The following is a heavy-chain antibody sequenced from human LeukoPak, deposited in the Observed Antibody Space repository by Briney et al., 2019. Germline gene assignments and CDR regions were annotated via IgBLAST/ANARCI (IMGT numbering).Heavy chain of an antibody. CDR1: GGSISSYY. J-gene: IGHJ6*02. CDR3: ARGFLGVNYYYYYGMDV. D-gene: IGHD3-3*01. Sequence: PSETLSLTCTVSGGSISSYYWSWIRQPPGKGLEWIGYIYYSGSTYYNPSLKSRVTISADTSKNQFSLKLSSVTAADTAVYYCARGFLGVNYYYYYGMDVWGQGTTVTVSS. V-gene: IGHV4-59*12. CDR2: IYYSGST.